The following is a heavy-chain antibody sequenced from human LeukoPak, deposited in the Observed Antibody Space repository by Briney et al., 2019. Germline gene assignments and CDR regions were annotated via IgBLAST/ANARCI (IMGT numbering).Heavy chain of an antibody. Sequence: ASVKVSCKASGYTFTSYYMHWVRQAPGQGLEWMGIINPSGGSTSYAQKFQGRVTMTRDTSTSTVYMELSSLRSEDTAVYYCAREAWRYDEGIRTSNFDYWGQGTLVTVSS. CDR1: GYTFTSYY. V-gene: IGHV1-46*01. J-gene: IGHJ4*02. D-gene: IGHD3-22*01. CDR2: INPSGGST. CDR3: AREAWRYDEGIRTSNFDY.